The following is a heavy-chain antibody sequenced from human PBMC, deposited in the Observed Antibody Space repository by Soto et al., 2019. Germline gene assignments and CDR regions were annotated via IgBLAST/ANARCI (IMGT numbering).Heavy chain of an antibody. CDR3: ARSCSGGSGHSAY. CDR1: GYSFTNYG. D-gene: IGHD2-15*01. J-gene: IGHJ4*02. CDR2: ISPFTGDT. Sequence: QVQLVQSGTEVKKPGASVRVSCKTSGYSFTNYGINWVRQAPGQGLEWMGWISPFTGDTHYTQSLQGRITVTTDTSTNTAYMELRSLRSADTAVYYCARSCSGGSGHSAYGGQGTLVTVSS. V-gene: IGHV1-18*04.